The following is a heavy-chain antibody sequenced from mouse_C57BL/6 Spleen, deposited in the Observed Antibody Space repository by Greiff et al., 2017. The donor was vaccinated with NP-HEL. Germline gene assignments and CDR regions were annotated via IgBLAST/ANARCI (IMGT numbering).Heavy chain of an antibody. CDR3: ARGPLGYAMDY. J-gene: IGHJ4*01. D-gene: IGHD4-1*01. Sequence: EVMLVESGPGMVKPSQSLSLTCTVTGYSITSGYDWHWIRHFPGNKLEWMGYISYSGSTNYNPSLKSRISITHDTSKNHFFLKLNSVTTEDTATYYCARGPLGYAMDYWGQGTSVTVSS. CDR1: GYSITSGYD. V-gene: IGHV3-1*01. CDR2: ISYSGST.